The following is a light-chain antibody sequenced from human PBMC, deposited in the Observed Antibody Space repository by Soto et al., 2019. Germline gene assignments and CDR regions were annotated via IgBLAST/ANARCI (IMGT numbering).Light chain of an antibody. CDR1: QSLSRH. CDR3: QQYGSSLFT. V-gene: IGKV3-11*01. Sequence: EIVLTQSPATLSLSPGERATLSCRASQSLSRHLAWYQQIPGQAPRLLIYNTSNRATGIPARFSGSGSGTDFTLTISRLEPEDFAVYYCQQYGSSLFTFGPGTKVHIK. J-gene: IGKJ3*01. CDR2: NTS.